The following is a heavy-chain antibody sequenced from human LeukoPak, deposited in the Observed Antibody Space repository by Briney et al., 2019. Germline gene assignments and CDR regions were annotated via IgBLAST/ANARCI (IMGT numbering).Heavy chain of an antibody. V-gene: IGHV4-39*07. D-gene: IGHD2/OR15-2a*01. CDR2: IYYSGST. CDR3: AKCPYYPYYYHYMDV. J-gene: IGHJ6*03. CDR1: GGSISSSSYY. Sequence: SETLSLTCTVSGGSISSSSYYWGWIRQPPGKGLEWIGSIYYSGSTYYNPSLKSRVTMSVDTSKSHFSLNLSSVTAADTAVYYCAKCPYYPYYYHYMDVWGKGTTVTVSS.